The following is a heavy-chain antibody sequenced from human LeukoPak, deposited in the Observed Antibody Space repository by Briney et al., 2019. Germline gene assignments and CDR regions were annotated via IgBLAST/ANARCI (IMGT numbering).Heavy chain of an antibody. CDR3: AKGQKWIEIIYYLDY. CDR1: GFTFSSYS. D-gene: IGHD5-12*01. J-gene: IGHJ4*02. V-gene: IGHV3-21*04. CDR2: ISSSSSYI. Sequence: PGRSLRLSCAASGFTFSSYSMNWVRQAPGKGLEWVSSISSSSSYIYYADSVKGRFTISRDNSKNTLYLQMNSLRAEDTALYFCAKGQKWIEIIYYLDYWGQGTLVTVSS.